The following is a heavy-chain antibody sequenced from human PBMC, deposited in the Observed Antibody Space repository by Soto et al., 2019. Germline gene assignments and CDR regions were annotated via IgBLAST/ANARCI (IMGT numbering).Heavy chain of an antibody. Sequence: GGSLRLSCAASGFTFSDYYMSWIRQAPGKGLEWVSYITSSGSTIYYADSVKGRFTISRDNAKNSLYLQMNSLRAEDTAVYYCARENEQWVAADNWGQGPLVTVYS. D-gene: IGHD6-19*01. J-gene: IGHJ4*02. CDR3: ARENEQWVAADN. CDR2: ITSSGSTI. V-gene: IGHV3-11*01. CDR1: GFTFSDYY.